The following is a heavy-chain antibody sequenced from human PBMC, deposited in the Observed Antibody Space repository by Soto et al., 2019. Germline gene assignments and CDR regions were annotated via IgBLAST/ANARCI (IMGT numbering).Heavy chain of an antibody. CDR3: AKDARAPRNRNWFDT. J-gene: IGHJ5*02. CDR1: GFTFSSYA. V-gene: IGHV3-23*01. Sequence: GGSLRLSCAASGFTFSSYAMSWVRQAPGKGLEWVSAISGSGGSTYYADSVKGRFTISRDNSKNTLCLQMNSLRAEDTAVYYCAKDARAPRNRNWFDTWGQGTLVTVSS. CDR2: ISGSGGST.